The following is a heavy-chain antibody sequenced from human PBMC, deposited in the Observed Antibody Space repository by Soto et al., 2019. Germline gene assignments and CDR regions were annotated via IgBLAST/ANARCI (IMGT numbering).Heavy chain of an antibody. CDR2: IYYSGST. Sequence: PSETLSLTCTVSGGSISSSTYYWGWIRQPPGKGLEWIGTIYYSGSTYYNPSLKSRVTISVDTSKNQFSLKLSSVTAADTAMYYCARRGRGVARSAFDIWGQGTMVTVSS. D-gene: IGHD2-15*01. CDR3: ARRGRGVARSAFDI. J-gene: IGHJ3*02. CDR1: GGSISSSTYY. V-gene: IGHV4-39*01.